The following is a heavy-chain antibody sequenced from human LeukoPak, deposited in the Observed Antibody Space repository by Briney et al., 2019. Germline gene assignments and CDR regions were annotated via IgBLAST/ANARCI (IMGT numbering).Heavy chain of an antibody. D-gene: IGHD3-10*01. V-gene: IGHV3-7*01. Sequence: PGGSLRLSCAASGFTFSSYSMSWVRQAPGKGLEWVANIKQDGSEKYYVDSVKGRFTISRDNAKNSLYLQMNSLRAEDTAVYYCARDLGSGSYYRSNFDYWGQGTLVTVSS. CDR3: ARDLGSGSYYRSNFDY. J-gene: IGHJ4*02. CDR2: IKQDGSEK. CDR1: GFTFSSYS.